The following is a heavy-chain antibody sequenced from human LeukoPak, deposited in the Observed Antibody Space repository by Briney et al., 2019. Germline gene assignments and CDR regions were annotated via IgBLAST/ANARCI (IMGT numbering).Heavy chain of an antibody. CDR2: IYNSGST. J-gene: IGHJ6*03. CDR3: AGEEQELADYYYYYIDV. Sequence: SETLSLTCIVSGGSISSSIYYWAWVRQPPGKGLEWIGYIYNSGSTDYNPSLKSRVTISVDTSKNQFSLKLSSVTAADTAVYYCAGEEQELADYYYYYIDVWGQGTTVTVSS. D-gene: IGHD6-13*01. V-gene: IGHV4-61*01. CDR1: GGSISSSIYY.